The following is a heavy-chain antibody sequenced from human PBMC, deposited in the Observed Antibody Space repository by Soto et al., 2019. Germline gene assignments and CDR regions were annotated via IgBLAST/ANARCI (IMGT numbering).Heavy chain of an antibody. Sequence: QVQLVQSGAEVKKPGASVKVSCKASGYTFTSYGISWLRQAPGQGLEWMGWISAYNGNTNNAHKVQGRLTMNTDTSTSPAYMELRSQSSDDTAMYYCAREYSMTVDFWGQGTLVTVSS. J-gene: IGHJ4*02. CDR3: AREYSMTVDF. CDR1: GYTFTSYG. V-gene: IGHV1-18*01. CDR2: ISAYNGNT. D-gene: IGHD4-4*01.